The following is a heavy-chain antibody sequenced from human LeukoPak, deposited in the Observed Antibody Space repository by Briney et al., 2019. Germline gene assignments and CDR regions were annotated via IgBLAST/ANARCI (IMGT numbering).Heavy chain of an antibody. J-gene: IGHJ3*02. CDR1: GFTFSSYG. V-gene: IGHV3-30*18. Sequence: GRSLRLSCAASGFTFSSYGMHWVRQAPGKGLEWVAVISYDGSNKYYVDSVKGRFTISRDNSKNTLYLQMNSLRAEDTAVYYCAKDLSSSWARSAFDIWGQGTMVTVSS. CDR2: ISYDGSNK. CDR3: AKDLSSSWARSAFDI. D-gene: IGHD6-13*01.